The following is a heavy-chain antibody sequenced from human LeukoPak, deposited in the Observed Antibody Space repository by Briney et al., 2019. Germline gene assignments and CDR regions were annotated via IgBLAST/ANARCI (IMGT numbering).Heavy chain of an antibody. D-gene: IGHD6-13*01. CDR1: GGSISSYY. CDR3: ARAYSSSWYDY. Sequence: SETLSLTCTVSGGSISSYYWSWIRQPPGKGLEWIGYFYYSGSTNYNPSLKSRVTISVGTSKNQFSLKLSSVTAADTAVYYCARAYSSSWYDYWGQGTLVTVSS. J-gene: IGHJ4*02. CDR2: FYYSGST. V-gene: IGHV4-59*01.